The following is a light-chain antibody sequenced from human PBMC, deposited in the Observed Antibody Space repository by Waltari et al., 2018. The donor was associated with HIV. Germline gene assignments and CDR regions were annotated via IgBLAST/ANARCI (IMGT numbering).Light chain of an antibody. V-gene: IGKV3-11*02. Sequence: EVVLTQSPATLSLSPGERVNLSCRASQSIDSYLASYQQKPGQAPRLLIYDSSTRAADISRNFSGSGSGREFTLTIKNLRPEDFAVYYCQQRSVWPHTFGPGTNLQIK. CDR3: QQRSVWPHT. J-gene: IGKJ2*01. CDR1: QSIDSY. CDR2: DSS.